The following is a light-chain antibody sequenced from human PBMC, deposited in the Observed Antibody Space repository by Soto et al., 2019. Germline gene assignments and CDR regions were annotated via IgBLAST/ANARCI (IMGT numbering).Light chain of an antibody. J-gene: IGKJ4*01. V-gene: IGKV3-15*01. CDR1: QSVSSY. Sequence: EIVMTQSPATLSVSPGERATLSCWASQSVSSYLAWYQQKPGQAPRLLIYGASTRATGIPARFSASGSGTELTLTICSLQSEDFAVYYCQQHNNWPLTFGGGTRVEIK. CDR3: QQHNNWPLT. CDR2: GAS.